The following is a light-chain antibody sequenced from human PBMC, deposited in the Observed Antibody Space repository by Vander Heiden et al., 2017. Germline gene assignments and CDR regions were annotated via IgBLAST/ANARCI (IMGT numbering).Light chain of an antibody. CDR3: QRYNGYPLT. CDR1: QSISTW. Sequence: DTQMAQSPSTLSASVGDRVTITCRASQSISTWLAWYQHKPGRAPRLLIYQASALESAVSSRFSGSGSGTEFTLIISSLQPDDVAHYYCQRYNGYPLTFGGGTKVE. J-gene: IGKJ4*01. CDR2: QAS. V-gene: IGKV1-5*01.